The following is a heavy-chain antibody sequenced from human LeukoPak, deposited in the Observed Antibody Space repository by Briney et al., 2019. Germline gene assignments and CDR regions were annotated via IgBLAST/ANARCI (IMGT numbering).Heavy chain of an antibody. J-gene: IGHJ4*02. CDR2: IYSGGST. D-gene: IGHD2-15*01. CDR3: AGVVAARGGFDY. Sequence: GGSLRLSCAASGFTVSSNYMSWVRQAPGKGLEWVSVIYSGGSTYYADSVKGRFTISRDNSKNALYLQMNSLRAEDTAVYYCAGVVAARGGFDYWGQGTLVTVSS. CDR1: GFTVSSNY. V-gene: IGHV3-53*01.